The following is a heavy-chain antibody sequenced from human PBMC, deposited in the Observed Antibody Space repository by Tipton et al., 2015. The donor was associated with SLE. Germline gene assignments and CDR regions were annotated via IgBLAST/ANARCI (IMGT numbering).Heavy chain of an antibody. D-gene: IGHD7-27*01. Sequence: TLSLTCAVYGGSLTGYNWSWIRQPPGKGLEWIGEINLRGHTNYNPPLKGRVTLSVDTSKNQLSLILTSVTAVDTAVYYCARLSGGLPRDYWGQGTLVTVSS. CDR2: INLRGHT. CDR1: GGSLTGYN. J-gene: IGHJ4*02. V-gene: IGHV4-34*01. CDR3: ARLSGGLPRDY.